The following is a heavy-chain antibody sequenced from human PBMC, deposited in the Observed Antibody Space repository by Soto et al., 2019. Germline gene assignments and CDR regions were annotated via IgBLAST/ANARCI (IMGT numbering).Heavy chain of an antibody. CDR3: ANDFFVVTNLGGYYYGMDV. V-gene: IGHV3-23*01. J-gene: IGHJ6*02. CDR2: ISGSGGST. D-gene: IGHD3-22*01. CDR1: GLTFSSYA. Sequence: GGSLRLSCAASGLTFSSYAMSWVRQAPGKGLEWVSAISGSGGSTYYADSVKGRFTISRDNSKNTLYLQMNSLRAEDTAVYYCANDFFVVTNLGGYYYGMDVWGQGTTVTVSS.